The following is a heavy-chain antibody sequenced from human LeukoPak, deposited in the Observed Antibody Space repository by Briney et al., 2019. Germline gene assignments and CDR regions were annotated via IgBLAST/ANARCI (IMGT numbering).Heavy chain of an antibody. D-gene: IGHD2/OR15-2a*01. V-gene: IGHV4-31*03. CDR3: ARWKGAQYFYGFDP. CDR2: IYYSGST. J-gene: IGHJ5*02. CDR1: GGSISSGGYY. Sequence: PSQTLSLTCTVSGGSISSGGYYWSWIRQHPGKGLEWIGYIYYSGSTYYNPSLKSRVTISVDTSKNQSSLKLSSVTAADTAVYYCARWKGAQYFYGFDPWGQGTLVTVSS.